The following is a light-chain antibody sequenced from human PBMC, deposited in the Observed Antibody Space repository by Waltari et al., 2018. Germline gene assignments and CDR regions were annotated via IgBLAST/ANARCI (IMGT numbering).Light chain of an antibody. CDR2: VNSDGSY. J-gene: IGLJ2*01. V-gene: IGLV4-69*01. CDR3: QTWGTGIPV. CDR1: SGPSNYG. Sequence: QLAFTQSPSASASLGASVKITCTLSSGPSNYGIAWPQQVQDKGPRDLMNVNSDGSYIKGDEIPDRFSGSSSGAERYLTISSLQSEDEADYYCQTWGTGIPVFGGGTKLTVI.